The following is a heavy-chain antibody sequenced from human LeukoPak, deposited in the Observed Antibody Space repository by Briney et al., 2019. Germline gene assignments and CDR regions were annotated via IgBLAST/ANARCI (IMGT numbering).Heavy chain of an antibody. CDR3: ARGPDYDILTGYYTP. CDR2: ISAYNGNT. V-gene: IGHV1-18*01. D-gene: IGHD3-9*01. CDR1: GYTFTSYG. J-gene: IGHJ5*02. Sequence: AAVQVSCKASGYTFTSYGISWVRQAPGRGVEWMGWISAYNGNTNYAQKLQGRVTMTTDTSTSTAYMELRSLRSDDTAVYYCARGPDYDILTGYYTPWGQGTLVTVSS.